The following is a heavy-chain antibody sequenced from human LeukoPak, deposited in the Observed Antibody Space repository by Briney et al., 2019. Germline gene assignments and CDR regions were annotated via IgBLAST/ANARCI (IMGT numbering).Heavy chain of an antibody. CDR2: IDYSGST. CDR3: SGSLKPDFDY. CDR1: GGSISSYY. Sequence: SETLSLTCTVSGGSISSYYWSWIRQPPGKWLELIGYIDYSGSTNYNPSLKSRVTTSVDTSKNQFSLKLSSVTAADTAVYYCSGSLKPDFDYWGQGTLVTVSS. J-gene: IGHJ4*02. D-gene: IGHD1-26*01. V-gene: IGHV4-59*01.